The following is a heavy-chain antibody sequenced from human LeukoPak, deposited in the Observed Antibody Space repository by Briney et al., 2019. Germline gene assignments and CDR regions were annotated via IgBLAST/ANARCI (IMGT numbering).Heavy chain of an antibody. V-gene: IGHV4-59*01. Sequence: SETLSLTCTVSGGSISSYYWSWIRQPPGKGLEWIGYVYYSGSTNYNPSLKSRVTISVDTSKNQFSLKLSSVTAADTAVYYCARDKLSSWPGMFDPWGQGTLVTVSS. CDR1: GGSISSYY. CDR3: ARDKLSSWPGMFDP. CDR2: VYYSGST. D-gene: IGHD6-13*01. J-gene: IGHJ5*02.